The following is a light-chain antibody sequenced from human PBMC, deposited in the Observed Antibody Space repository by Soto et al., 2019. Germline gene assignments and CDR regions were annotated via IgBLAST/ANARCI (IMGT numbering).Light chain of an antibody. J-gene: IGKJ5*01. CDR2: AAS. Sequence: DIQMTQYQSSLPASVGDRVAITSRASHNINTYLNWYQQRPGKAPRLLIYAASSVQGGVPSRFSGSGSGTDFTLTISSLQPEDFATYYCQPRYSSLPFGQVTRLEIK. CDR1: HNINTY. V-gene: IGKV1-39*01. CDR3: QPRYSSLP.